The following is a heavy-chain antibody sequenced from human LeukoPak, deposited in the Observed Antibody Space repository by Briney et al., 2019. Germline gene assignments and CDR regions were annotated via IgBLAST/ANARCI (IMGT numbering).Heavy chain of an antibody. V-gene: IGHV3-23*01. D-gene: IGHD2-2*01. CDR1: GFTFDDYA. J-gene: IGHJ4*02. CDR3: ANPHCDTPSCYVSRAHFLAH. CDR2: ISGSGGTT. Sequence: GGSLRLPCAASGFTFDDYAMTWVRQAPGKGLEWVSTISGSGGTTLYAQSVEGRFTISRDNSKNTMFLQMKSLRTEDTAVYFCANPHCDTPSCYVSRAHFLAHGGPGPLLSVSS.